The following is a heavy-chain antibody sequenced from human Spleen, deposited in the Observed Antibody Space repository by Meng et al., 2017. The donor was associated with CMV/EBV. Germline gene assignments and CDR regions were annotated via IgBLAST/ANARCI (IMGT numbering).Heavy chain of an antibody. Sequence: QGNLPQWGAGRWKPSETLFLNCAVDGGSFSGYYSSRILQPPGKGLEWIWEINHSGSTNYNPSLKSRVTISVYTSKNQFSLKLSSVTAADTAVYYCARGLKEVNPGFDYWGQGTLVTVSS. CDR1: GGSFSGYY. D-gene: IGHD1-14*01. V-gene: IGHV4-34*01. CDR3: ARGLKEVNPGFDY. CDR2: INHSGST. J-gene: IGHJ4*02.